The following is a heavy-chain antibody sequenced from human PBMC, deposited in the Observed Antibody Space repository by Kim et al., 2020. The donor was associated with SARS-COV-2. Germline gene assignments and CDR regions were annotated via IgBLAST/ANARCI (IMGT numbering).Heavy chain of an antibody. J-gene: IGHJ4*02. V-gene: IGHV1-3*01. CDR1: GYTFSSYA. CDR2: INAGNGNT. CDR3: ARGIAVAATVDY. D-gene: IGHD6-13*01. Sequence: ASVKVSCKASGYTFSSYAMHWVRQAPGQRREWMGWINAGNGNTKYSEKFQGRVTITRDTSATTAYMELSSLRSADTAVYYCARGIAVAATVDYWGQGTLV.